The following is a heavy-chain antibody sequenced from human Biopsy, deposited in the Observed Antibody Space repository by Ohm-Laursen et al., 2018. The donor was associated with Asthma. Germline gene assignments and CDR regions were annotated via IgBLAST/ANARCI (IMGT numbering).Heavy chain of an antibody. Sequence: SLRLSCAASGFTFSSYYMHWIRQAPGKGLEWVAVISYDGNHKFYEDSVKGRFTISRDNSKNTLYLQMNSLRTEDTAVYYCAKRRGYSGHDNDYWGQGTLVIVSS. CDR1: GFTFSSYY. V-gene: IGHV3-30*18. D-gene: IGHD5-12*01. CDR3: AKRRGYSGHDNDY. J-gene: IGHJ4*02. CDR2: ISYDGNHK.